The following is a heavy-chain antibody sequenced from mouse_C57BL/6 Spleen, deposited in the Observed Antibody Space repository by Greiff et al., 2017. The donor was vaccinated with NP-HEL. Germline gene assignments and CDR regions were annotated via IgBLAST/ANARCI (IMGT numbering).Heavy chain of an antibody. Sequence: EVKVVESEGGLVQPGSSMKLSCTASGFTFSDYYMAWVRQVPEKGLEWVANINYDGSSTYYLDSLKSRFIISRDNAKNILYLQMSSLKSEDTATYYCAREGNGPGAMDDWGQGTSVTVSS. D-gene: IGHD1-1*02. CDR2: INYDGSST. CDR3: AREGNGPGAMDD. CDR1: GFTFSDYY. V-gene: IGHV5-16*01. J-gene: IGHJ4*01.